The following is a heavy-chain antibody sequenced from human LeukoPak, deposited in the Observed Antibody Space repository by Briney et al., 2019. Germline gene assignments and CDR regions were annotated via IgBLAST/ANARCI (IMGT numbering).Heavy chain of an antibody. J-gene: IGHJ3*02. CDR1: GFTFSRYW. CDR2: INSDGSST. Sequence: GGSLSLSCAASGFTFSRYWMHWVRQAPGKGLVWVSRINSDGSSTTYADSVKGRFTISRDNAKNTLYLQMNSLRAEDTAVYYCARKQTCSNNSCRGLEAFDIWGQGTMVTVSS. D-gene: IGHD2-2*01. CDR3: ARKQTCSNNSCRGLEAFDI. V-gene: IGHV3-74*01.